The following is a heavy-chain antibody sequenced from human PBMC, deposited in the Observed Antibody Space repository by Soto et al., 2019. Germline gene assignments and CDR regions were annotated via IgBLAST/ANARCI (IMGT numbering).Heavy chain of an antibody. V-gene: IGHV4-4*07. Sequence: SSTXSLTWTVAVSSINTYYVSWIRHSAGKGLGWIGRVYTTGSTNYNPSLKSRVTISVDKSRNQFSLSLRSVTAAETAVYYCARDFTFIFDDFADMRWKLETWGQGTLVNVYS. D-gene: IGHD3-3*02. CDR3: ARDFTFIFDDFADMRWKLET. CDR2: VYTTGST. J-gene: IGHJ4*02. CDR1: VSSINTYY.